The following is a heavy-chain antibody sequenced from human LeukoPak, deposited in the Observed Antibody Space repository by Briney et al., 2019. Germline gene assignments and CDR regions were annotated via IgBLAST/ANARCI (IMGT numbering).Heavy chain of an antibody. D-gene: IGHD3-22*01. Sequence: GASVKVSCKTSGYTFTSYAISWVRQDPGQGLECMGWISTYTGNTDYAQKLQGRVTMTTDTSTSTAYMELRSLSSDDTAVYYCARVLVVSSDAFDIWGQGTMVTVSS. CDR3: ARVLVVSSDAFDI. CDR2: ISTYTGNT. CDR1: GYTFTSYA. J-gene: IGHJ3*02. V-gene: IGHV1-18*01.